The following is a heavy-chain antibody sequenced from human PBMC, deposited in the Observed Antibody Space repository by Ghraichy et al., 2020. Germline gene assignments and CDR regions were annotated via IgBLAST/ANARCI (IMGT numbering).Heavy chain of an antibody. Sequence: GSLRLSCAASGFTFSSYAMSWVRQAPGKGLEWVSPISGSGGSTYDADSVKGRFTISRDNSKNTLYLQMNSLRAEDTAVYYCAKGWEQAFDYWGQGTLVTVSS. J-gene: IGHJ4*02. D-gene: IGHD1-26*01. CDR1: GFTFSSYA. CDR2: ISGSGGST. CDR3: AKGWEQAFDY. V-gene: IGHV3-23*01.